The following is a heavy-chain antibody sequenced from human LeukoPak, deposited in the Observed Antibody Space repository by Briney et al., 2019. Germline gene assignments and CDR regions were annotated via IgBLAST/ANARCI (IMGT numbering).Heavy chain of an antibody. CDR1: GDSVSSNSAG. D-gene: IGHD6-19*01. V-gene: IGHV6-1*01. Sequence: SQTLSLTCAISGDSVSSNSAGWNWIRQSPSRGLEWLVRTYYRSKWYNDYAVFVKSRITINPDTSKSQFSLQLNSVTPEDTAVYYGAIERVWYSRGWFFDYWGQGTLVTVSS. CDR2: TYYRSKWYN. J-gene: IGHJ4*02. CDR3: AIERVWYSRGWFFDY.